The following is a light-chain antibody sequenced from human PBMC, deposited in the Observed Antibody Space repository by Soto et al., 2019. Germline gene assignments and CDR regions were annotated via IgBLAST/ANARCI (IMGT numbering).Light chain of an antibody. CDR2: DAY. J-gene: IGKJ4*01. CDR1: QYVANS. Sequence: ESVLPPSPGTLSFCPGERATLSVSPSQYVANSLAWYQQKPVQAPRLIIYDAYDRAAGIPGRFSGSGSGTDFTLTISRLEPADFAAYYCQKYDTSPPLTCGGGHK. V-gene: IGKV3-20*01. CDR3: QKYDTSPPLT.